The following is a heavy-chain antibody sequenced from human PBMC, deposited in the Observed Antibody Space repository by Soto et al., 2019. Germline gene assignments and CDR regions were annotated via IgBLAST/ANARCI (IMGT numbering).Heavy chain of an antibody. J-gene: IGHJ5*02. D-gene: IGHD4-17*01. CDR2: IYYSGST. CDR1: GGSISSSTYY. CDR3: ARQVGFGDYIRFDP. Sequence: SETLSLTCTVSGGSISSSTYYWGWIRQPPGKGLEWIGSIYYSGSTYYNPSVKSRVTISVDKSKNQFSLNLNSVTAAATAVYYCARQVGFGDYIRFDPWGQGTLVTVSS. V-gene: IGHV4-39*01.